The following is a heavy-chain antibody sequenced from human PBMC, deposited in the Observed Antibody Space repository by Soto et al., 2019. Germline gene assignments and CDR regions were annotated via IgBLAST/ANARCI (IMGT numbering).Heavy chain of an antibody. J-gene: IGHJ5*02. CDR3: ARSSYCSGGSCYGVDP. V-gene: IGHV4-30-2*01. CDR1: GGSISSGGYS. D-gene: IGHD2-15*01. CDR2: IYHSGST. Sequence: QLQLQESGSGLVKPSQTLSLTCAVSGGSISSGGYSWSWIRQPPGKGLEWIGYIYHSGSTYYNPSLKSRVTISVDRSKNQFSLKLSSVTAADTAVYYCARSSYCSGGSCYGVDPWGQGTLVTVSS.